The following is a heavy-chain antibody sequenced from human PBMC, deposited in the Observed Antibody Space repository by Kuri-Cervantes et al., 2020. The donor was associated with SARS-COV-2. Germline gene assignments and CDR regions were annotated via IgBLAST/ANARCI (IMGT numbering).Heavy chain of an antibody. J-gene: IGHJ3*01. Sequence: ASVKVSCKASGYTLTEFPMHWVRQAPGKGLEWMGSFDPQSDEKIYAQKFEGRVTMTEDTSTDTAYLELSSLRSEDTAVYYCATARISVIVIYAFYFWGQGTLVTVSS. CDR2: FDPQSDEK. CDR1: GYTLTEFP. V-gene: IGHV1-24*01. CDR3: ATARISVIVIYAFYF. D-gene: IGHD3-22*01.